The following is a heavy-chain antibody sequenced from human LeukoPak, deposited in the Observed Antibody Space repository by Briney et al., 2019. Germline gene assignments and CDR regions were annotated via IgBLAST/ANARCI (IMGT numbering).Heavy chain of an antibody. CDR3: ARDLSSGWYFDY. CDR2: VSYSGTV. D-gene: IGHD6-19*01. CDR1: GFTFSSYA. Sequence: GSLRLSCAASGFTFSSYAMHWVRQSPGKGLEWIASVSYSGTVYYNPSLKSRVTMSVDTSKNQFSLKLSSVTAADTAVYYCARDLSSGWYFDYWGKGTLVTVSS. V-gene: IGHV4-39*07. J-gene: IGHJ4*02.